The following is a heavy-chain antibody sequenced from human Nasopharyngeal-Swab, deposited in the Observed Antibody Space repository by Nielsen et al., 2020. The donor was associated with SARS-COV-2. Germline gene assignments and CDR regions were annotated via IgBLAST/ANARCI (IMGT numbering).Heavy chain of an antibody. CDR3: AREKVGNAEY. D-gene: IGHD1-1*01. V-gene: IGHV3-74*01. Sequence: GESLKISCAASGFTFSSYWMHWVRQAPGKGLVWVSRINSDGSSTSYADSVKGRFTISRDNAKNTLYLQMNSLRAEDTAVYYCAREKVGNAEYWDQGTLVTVSS. CDR2: INSDGSST. J-gene: IGHJ4*02. CDR1: GFTFSSYW.